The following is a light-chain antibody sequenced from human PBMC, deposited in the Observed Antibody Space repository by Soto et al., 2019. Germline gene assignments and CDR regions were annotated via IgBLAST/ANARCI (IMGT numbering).Light chain of an antibody. J-gene: IGLJ2*01. CDR3: LLSYSAIGV. CDR2: DTS. Sequence: HAVVTQEPSLTVSPGGTVTLTCGSSTGAVTSGHYPYWFQQRPGQAPRTLIFDTSNKHSYTPARFSGSLLGGKAALTLSGAQPEDEADYYCLLSYSAIGVFGGGTKLTVL. V-gene: IGLV7-46*01. CDR1: TGAVTSGHY.